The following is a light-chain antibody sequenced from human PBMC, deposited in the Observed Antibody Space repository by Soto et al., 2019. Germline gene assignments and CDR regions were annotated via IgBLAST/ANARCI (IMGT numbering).Light chain of an antibody. CDR2: WAS. CDR3: QHYFAPPVT. J-gene: IGKJ1*01. V-gene: IGKV4-1*01. Sequence: DIVMTQSPDSLAVSLGERATINCKSSQSVFSNSNNKNLLSWFQQKPGHPPKLLIYWASTRESGVPDRFSGSVSGTDFTLTITSLQAEDVASYYCQHYFAPPVTFGQGNRVEI. CDR1: QSVFSNSNNKNL.